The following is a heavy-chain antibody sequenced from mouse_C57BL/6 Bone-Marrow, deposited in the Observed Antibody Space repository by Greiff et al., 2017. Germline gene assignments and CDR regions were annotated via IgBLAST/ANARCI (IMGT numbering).Heavy chain of an antibody. CDR1: EYEFPSHD. CDR2: INSDGGST. CDR3: ARIRSVTYWYFDV. Sequence: EVKLMESGGGLVQPGESLKLSCESNEYEFPSHDMSWVRKTPEKRLELVAAINSDGGSTYYPDTMERRIIISRDNTKKTLYLQMSSLRSEDTALYYCARIRSVTYWYFDVWGTGTTVTVSS. D-gene: IGHD2-1*01. J-gene: IGHJ1*03. V-gene: IGHV5-2*03.